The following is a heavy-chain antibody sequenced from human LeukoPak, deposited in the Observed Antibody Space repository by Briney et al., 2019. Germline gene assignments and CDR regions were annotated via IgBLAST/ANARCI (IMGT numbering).Heavy chain of an antibody. Sequence: GGSLRLSCEASGFTVSTNYMSWVRQAPGKGLEWVSVIYIGGSTYYTDSVKGRFTISRDNSKNTLYLQMSSLRADDTAVYYCARWSPHGNYRYFDYWGQGTLVTVSS. CDR3: ARWSPHGNYRYFDY. CDR1: GFTVSTNY. J-gene: IGHJ4*02. V-gene: IGHV3-66*01. D-gene: IGHD1-7*01. CDR2: IYIGGST.